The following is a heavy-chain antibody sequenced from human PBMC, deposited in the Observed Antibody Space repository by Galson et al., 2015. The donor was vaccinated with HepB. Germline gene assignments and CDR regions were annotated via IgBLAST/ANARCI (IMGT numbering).Heavy chain of an antibody. CDR2: IYYSGST. CDR1: GGSISSYY. J-gene: IGHJ4*02. V-gene: IGHV4-59*01. CDR3: ARYSGWTGMSHFDY. D-gene: IGHD6-19*01. Sequence: ETLSLTCTVSGGSISSYYWSWIRQPPGKGLEWIGYIYYSGSTNYNPSLKSRVTISVDTSKNQFSLKLSSVTAADTAVYYCARYSGWTGMSHFDYWGQGTLVTVSS.